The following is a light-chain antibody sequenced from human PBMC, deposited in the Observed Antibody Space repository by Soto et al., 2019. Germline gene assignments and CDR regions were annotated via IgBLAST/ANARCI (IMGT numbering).Light chain of an antibody. V-gene: IGKV3-20*01. Sequence: ENVLTQSPDTLSLSPGEGATLSCRASQTVSSNYLAWYQHRPGQAPKLIIHGASYTAPGIPDRFSGSGSGAGFTLTISRLEPEDFAVYFCQHYGNSLWTFGQGTKVEIK. CDR1: QTVSSNY. CDR2: GAS. J-gene: IGKJ1*01. CDR3: QHYGNSLWT.